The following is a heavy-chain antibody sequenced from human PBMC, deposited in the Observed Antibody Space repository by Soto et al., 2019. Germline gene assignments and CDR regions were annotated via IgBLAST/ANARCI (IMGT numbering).Heavy chain of an antibody. D-gene: IGHD3-10*01. CDR1: GYTFTGYY. CDR3: ARSQLLWFGEFWFDP. Sequence: ASVKVSCKASGYTFTGYYMHWVRQAPGQGLEWMGWINPNSGGTNYAQKFQGRVTMTRDTSISPAYMELSRLRSDDTAVYYCARSQLLWFGEFWFDPWGQGTLVTVSS. V-gene: IGHV1-2*02. J-gene: IGHJ5*02. CDR2: INPNSGGT.